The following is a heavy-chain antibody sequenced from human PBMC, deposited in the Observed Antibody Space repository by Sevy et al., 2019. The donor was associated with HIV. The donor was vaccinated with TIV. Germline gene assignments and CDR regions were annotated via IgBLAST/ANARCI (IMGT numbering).Heavy chain of an antibody. D-gene: IGHD3-22*01. CDR2: FDPEDGET. V-gene: IGHV1-24*01. Sequence: ASVKVSCKVSGSALTELAMHWVRQAPGKGLEWMATFDPEDGETFYAQKFQGRVTMTEDTSTDTAYLELVSLRSEDTAVYYWATTKDYYEGSGYPFDGWGQGTLVTVSS. J-gene: IGHJ4*02. CDR3: ATTKDYYEGSGYPFDG. CDR1: GSALTELA.